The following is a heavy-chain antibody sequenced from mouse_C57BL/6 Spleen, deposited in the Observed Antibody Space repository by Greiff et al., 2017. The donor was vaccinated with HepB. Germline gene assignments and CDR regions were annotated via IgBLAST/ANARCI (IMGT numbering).Heavy chain of an antibody. Sequence: QVQLQQSGAELVRPGASVKLSCKASGYTFTDYYINWVKQRPGQGLEWIARIYPGSGNTYYNEKFKGKATLTAEKSSSTAYMQLSSLTSEDSAVYFCARGANWGDFDYWGQGTTLTVSS. J-gene: IGHJ2*01. CDR3: ARGANWGDFDY. CDR2: IYPGSGNT. V-gene: IGHV1-76*01. D-gene: IGHD4-1*01. CDR1: GYTFTDYY.